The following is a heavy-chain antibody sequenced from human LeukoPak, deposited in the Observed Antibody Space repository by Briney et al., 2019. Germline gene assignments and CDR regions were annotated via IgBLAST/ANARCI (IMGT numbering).Heavy chain of an antibody. CDR1: GGTFSSYA. CDR3: AREVAGEAGD. CDR2: IIPIFGTA. D-gene: IGHD6-19*01. J-gene: IGHJ4*02. V-gene: IGHV1-69*05. Sequence: SVKVSCKASGGTFSSYAISWVRQAPGQGLEWMGRIIPIFGTANYAQKFQGRVTITTDESTGTAYMELSSLRSEDTAVYYCAREVAGEAGDWGQGTLVTVSS.